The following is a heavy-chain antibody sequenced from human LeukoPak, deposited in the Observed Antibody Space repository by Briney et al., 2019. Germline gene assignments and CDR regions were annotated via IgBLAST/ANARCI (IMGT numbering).Heavy chain of an antibody. CDR2: INPNSGGT. V-gene: IGHV1-2*02. D-gene: IGHD4-17*01. CDR1: GYTFTGYY. Sequence: ASVKVSCKASGYTFTGYYMHWVRQAPGQGLEWMGWINPNSGGTNYAQKFQGRATMTRDTSISAAYMELSRLRSDDTAVYYCASWMYGDPLRAFDIWGQGTMVTVSS. CDR3: ASWMYGDPLRAFDI. J-gene: IGHJ3*02.